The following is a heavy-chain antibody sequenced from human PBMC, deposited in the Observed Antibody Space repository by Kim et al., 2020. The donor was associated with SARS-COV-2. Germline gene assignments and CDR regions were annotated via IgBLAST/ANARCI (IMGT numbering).Heavy chain of an antibody. Sequence: SETLSLTCTVSGCSISSYSWRWIRQPAGTGLEWIGRIYPSGSPNYTPSLNSRVTMSVDTSKNPFSLTLRSVTAAYTAVYYCARGKEYSSGRGFDYWGHGT. V-gene: IGHV4-4*07. CDR1: GCSISSYS. CDR3: ARGKEYSSGRGFDY. J-gene: IGHJ4*01. D-gene: IGHD6-19*01. CDR2: IYPSGSP.